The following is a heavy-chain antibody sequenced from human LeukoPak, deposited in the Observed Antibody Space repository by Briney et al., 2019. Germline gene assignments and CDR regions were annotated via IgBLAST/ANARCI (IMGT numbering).Heavy chain of an antibody. CDR1: GYTFTGYY. Sequence: ASVKVSCKASGYTFTGYYMHWVRQAPGQGLEWMGRINPNSGGTNYAQKFQGRVTMTRDTSISTAYMELSRLRSDDTAVYYCARAHGYCSGGSCYRSPYYYYYMDVWGKGTTVTVSS. V-gene: IGHV1-2*06. J-gene: IGHJ6*03. CDR3: ARAHGYCSGGSCYRSPYYYYYMDV. CDR2: INPNSGGT. D-gene: IGHD2-15*01.